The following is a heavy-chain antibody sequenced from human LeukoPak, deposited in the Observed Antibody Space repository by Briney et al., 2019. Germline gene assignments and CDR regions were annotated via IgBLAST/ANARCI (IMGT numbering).Heavy chain of an antibody. CDR2: INHSGST. V-gene: IGHV4-34*01. CDR3: ARGPGYYYDSSGYYYARYYYGMDV. J-gene: IGHJ6*02. CDR1: GGSFSGYY. Sequence: SETLSLTCAVYGGSFSGYYWSWIRQPPGKGLEWIGEINHSGSTNYNPFLKSRVTISVDTSKNQFSLKLSSVTAADTAVYYCARGPGYYYDSSGYYYARYYYGMDVWGQGTTVTVSS. D-gene: IGHD3-22*01.